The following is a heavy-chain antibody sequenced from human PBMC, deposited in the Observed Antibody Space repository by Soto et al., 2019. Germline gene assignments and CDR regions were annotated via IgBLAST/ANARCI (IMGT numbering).Heavy chain of an antibody. CDR3: AKENGYSSSWFEFDY. J-gene: IGHJ4*02. V-gene: IGHV3-23*01. CDR2: ISGSGGST. CDR1: GFTFSSYA. D-gene: IGHD6-13*01. Sequence: EVQLLESGGGLVQPGGSLRLSCAASGFTFSSYAMSWVRQAPGKGLEWVSAISGSGGSTYYADSVKGRFTISRDNSKNTLYRQTNSLRAEDTAVYYCAKENGYSSSWFEFDYWGQGPLVTVSS.